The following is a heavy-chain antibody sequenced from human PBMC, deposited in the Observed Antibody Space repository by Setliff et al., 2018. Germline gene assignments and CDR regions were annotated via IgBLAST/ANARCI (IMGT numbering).Heavy chain of an antibody. D-gene: IGHD3-22*01. CDR3: AARYYYDTLPYGS. V-gene: IGHV1-58*01. CDR2: IVVGSGHI. J-gene: IGHJ5*02. Sequence: SVKVSCKASGFSFSSSALQWVRQARGQRLEWIGWIVVGSGHIDYAQNFQERVTITRDMSTSTAYMELTSLTSEDTALYYCAARYYYDTLPYGSWGQGTRVTVSS. CDR1: GFSFSSSA.